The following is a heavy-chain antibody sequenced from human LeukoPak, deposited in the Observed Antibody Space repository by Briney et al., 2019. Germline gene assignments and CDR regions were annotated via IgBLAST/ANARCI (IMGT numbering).Heavy chain of an antibody. CDR3: AKGTIFGVAARDYYYMDV. Sequence: GRSLRLSCAASGFTFSSYGMHWVRQAPGKGLEWVAVIWYGGSNKYYADSVKGRFTISRDNSKNTLYLQMNSLRAEDTAVYYCAKGTIFGVAARDYYYMDVWGKGTTVTVSS. V-gene: IGHV3-30*18. D-gene: IGHD3-3*01. CDR1: GFTFSSYG. J-gene: IGHJ6*03. CDR2: IWYGGSNK.